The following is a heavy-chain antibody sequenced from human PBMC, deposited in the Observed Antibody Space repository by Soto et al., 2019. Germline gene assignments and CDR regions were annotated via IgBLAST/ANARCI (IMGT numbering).Heavy chain of an antibody. Sequence: ASVKVSCKASGYTFTGYYMHWVRQAPGQGLEWMGWINPNSGGTNYAQKFQGWVTMTRDTSISTAYMELSRLRSDDTAVYYCARDLLSSGWSTNYYYYGMDVWGQGTTVTSP. CDR1: GYTFTGYY. D-gene: IGHD6-19*01. CDR2: INPNSGGT. J-gene: IGHJ6*02. CDR3: ARDLLSSGWSTNYYYYGMDV. V-gene: IGHV1-2*04.